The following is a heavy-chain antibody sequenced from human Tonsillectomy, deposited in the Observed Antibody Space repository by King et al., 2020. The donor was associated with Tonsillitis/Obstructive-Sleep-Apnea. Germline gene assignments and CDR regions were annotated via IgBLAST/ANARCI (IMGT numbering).Heavy chain of an antibody. J-gene: IGHJ6*01. CDR3: ASGLVASYYYCYGIDV. Sequence: VQLVESGGGLIQPGGSLRLSCAASGFTVISNSMSWVRQAPGKGLEWVAVSYSGGSTHYADSVKGRFTISRDNSKNMLYLQMNNLRAEDTAVYYCASGLVASYYYCYGIDVWGQGTRVTVSS. CDR2: SYSGGST. V-gene: IGHV3-53*01. D-gene: IGHD2-15*01. CDR1: GFTVISNS.